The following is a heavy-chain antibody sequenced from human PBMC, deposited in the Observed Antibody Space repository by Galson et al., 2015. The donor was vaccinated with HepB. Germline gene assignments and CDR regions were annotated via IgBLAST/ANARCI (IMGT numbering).Heavy chain of an antibody. CDR3: AKDIYFRMDV. Sequence: SLRLSCAASGFTFSTHTMSWVRQAPGQGLEWVSAINNGGGSSYMDSVKGRFTISRDNSKNTLYWQMNSLRAEDTAVYYCAKDIYFRMDVWGQGTTVTVSS. CDR1: GFTFSTHT. CDR2: INNGGGSS. J-gene: IGHJ6*02. V-gene: IGHV3-23*01.